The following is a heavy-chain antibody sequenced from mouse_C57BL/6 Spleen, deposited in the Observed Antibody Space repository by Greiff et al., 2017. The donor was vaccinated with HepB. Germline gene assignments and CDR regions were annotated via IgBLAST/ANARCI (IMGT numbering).Heavy chain of an antibody. V-gene: IGHV1-5*01. CDR1: GYTFTSYW. CDR2: IYPGNSDT. CDR3: TRGYYSLYYFDY. D-gene: IGHD1-1*01. J-gene: IGHJ2*01. Sequence: EVQLQQSGTVLARPGASVKMSCKTSGYTFTSYWMHWVKQRPGQGLEWIGAIYPGNSDTSYNQKFKGKAKLTAVTSASTAYMELSSLTNEDSAVYYCTRGYYSLYYFDYWGQGTTLTVSS.